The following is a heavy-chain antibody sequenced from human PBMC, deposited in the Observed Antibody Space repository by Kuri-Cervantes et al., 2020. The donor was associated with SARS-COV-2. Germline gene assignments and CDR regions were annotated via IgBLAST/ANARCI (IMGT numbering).Heavy chain of an antibody. J-gene: IGHJ4*02. CDR2: IRSKANSYAP. CDR3: AKLTYYDSGGDY. V-gene: IGHV3-73*01. CDR1: GFTFSGSA. Sequence: GESLKISCAASGFTFSGSAMHWVRQASGKGLEWVGRIRSKANSYAPAYAASVKGRFTISRDNSKNTLYLQMNSLRAEDTAVYYCAKLTYYDSGGDYWGQGTLVTVSS. D-gene: IGHD3-22*01.